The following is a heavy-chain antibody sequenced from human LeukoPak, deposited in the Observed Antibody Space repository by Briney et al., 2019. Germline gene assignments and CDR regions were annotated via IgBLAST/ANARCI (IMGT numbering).Heavy chain of an antibody. CDR2: ISSSSSYI. D-gene: IGHD3-3*01. CDR3: ARDRRFLEWLLLLDY. Sequence: GGSLRLSCAASGFTFSSYSMNWVRQAPGKGLEWVSSISSSSSYIYYADSVKGRFTISRDNAKNSLYLQMNSLRAEDTAVYYCARDRRFLEWLLLLDYWGQGTLATVSS. V-gene: IGHV3-21*01. J-gene: IGHJ4*02. CDR1: GFTFSSYS.